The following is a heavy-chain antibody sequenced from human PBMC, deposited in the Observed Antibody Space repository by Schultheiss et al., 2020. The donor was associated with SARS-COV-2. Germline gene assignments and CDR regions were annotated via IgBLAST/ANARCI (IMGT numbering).Heavy chain of an antibody. Sequence: GESLKISCAASGFTFSSYSMNWVRQAPGKGLEWVSKISSSGDSIYSADSVTGRFTISRDNAKNSLYLQMNSLRVEDTAVYYCARLAGTGLFYYGMDVWGQGTTVTVSS. CDR3: ARLAGTGLFYYGMDV. D-gene: IGHD3/OR15-3a*01. V-gene: IGHV3-48*04. CDR1: GFTFSSYS. J-gene: IGHJ6*02. CDR2: ISSSGDSI.